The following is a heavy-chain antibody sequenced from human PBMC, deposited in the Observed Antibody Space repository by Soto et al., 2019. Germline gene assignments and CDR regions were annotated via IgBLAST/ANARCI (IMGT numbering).Heavy chain of an antibody. J-gene: IGHJ6*02. V-gene: IGHV1-2*02. CDR1: GYTLTGYY. D-gene: IGHD3-9*01. CDR2: INPNSGGT. Sequence: ASVKVSCKASGYTLTGYYMHWVRQAPGQGLEWMGWINPNSGGTNYAQKFQGRVTMTRDTSISTAYMELSRLRSDDTAVYYCARERRNYDILTGYYPSGMDVWGQGTTVTVSS. CDR3: ARERRNYDILTGYYPSGMDV.